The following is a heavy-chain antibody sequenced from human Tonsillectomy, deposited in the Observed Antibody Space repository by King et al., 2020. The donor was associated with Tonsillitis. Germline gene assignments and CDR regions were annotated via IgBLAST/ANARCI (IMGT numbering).Heavy chain of an antibody. Sequence: QLVESGGGLVKPGGSLRLSCAASGFSFSDYYMNWIRQAPGKGMEWVAFISDTGIYTNYADSVTGRFTISRDNAKDSLYLQMNSLRAEDRAVYSWGRRDTYYPLTTFRGGIDVWGQGTTVTVSS. CDR3: GRRDTYYPLTTFRGGIDV. CDR1: GFSFSDYY. CDR2: ISDTGIYT. D-gene: IGHD1-1*01. J-gene: IGHJ6*02. V-gene: IGHV3-11*06.